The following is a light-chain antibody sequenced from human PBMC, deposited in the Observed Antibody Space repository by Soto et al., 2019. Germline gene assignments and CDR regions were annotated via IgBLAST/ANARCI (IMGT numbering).Light chain of an antibody. V-gene: IGKV3-20*01. CDR3: QQYGSSRT. CDR1: QSVSSSY. J-gene: IGKJ1*01. CDR2: GAS. Sequence: EIVLTQSPGTLSLSPGERATLSCRASQSVSSSYLAWYQQKPGQAPRLLIYGASSRATGIPDRFSGSGSGTDFTLTSSRLEPEDFAEYYCQQYGSSRTFGQGTKVEIK.